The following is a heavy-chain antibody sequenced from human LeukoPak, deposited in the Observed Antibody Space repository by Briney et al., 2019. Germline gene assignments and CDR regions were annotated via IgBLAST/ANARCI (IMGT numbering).Heavy chain of an antibody. CDR3: AREGRRLKLSTFDY. Sequence: GGSLRLSCAASGFTFSSFEMNWVRQAPGRGLEWVSYISGSGSTIDYADSVKGRFTTSRDNAKNSLFLQINSLRAEDTAVYYCAREGRRLKLSTFDYWGQGTLVTVSS. V-gene: IGHV3-48*03. J-gene: IGHJ4*02. CDR2: ISGSGSTI. CDR1: GFTFSSFE. D-gene: IGHD3-16*02.